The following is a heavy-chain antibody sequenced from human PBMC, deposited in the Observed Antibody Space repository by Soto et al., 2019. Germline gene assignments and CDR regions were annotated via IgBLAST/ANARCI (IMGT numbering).Heavy chain of an antibody. CDR1: GFTFSSYW. J-gene: IGHJ4*02. D-gene: IGHD3-22*01. CDR2: IKQDGSEK. Sequence: GGSLRLSCAASGFTFSSYWMSWVRQAPGKGLEWVANIKQDGSEKYYVDSVKGRFTISRDNAKNSLYLQMNSLRAEDTAVYYCARSPVYYYDSSGFDYWGQGTLVTVSS. V-gene: IGHV3-7*05. CDR3: ARSPVYYYDSSGFDY.